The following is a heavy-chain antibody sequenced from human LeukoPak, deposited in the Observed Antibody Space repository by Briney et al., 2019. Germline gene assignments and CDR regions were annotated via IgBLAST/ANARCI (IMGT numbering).Heavy chain of an antibody. V-gene: IGHV4-34*01. CDR3: ARAKQQLVPPPGFDY. CDR2: INHSGST. CDR1: GGSFSGYY. Sequence: PSETQSLTCAVYGGSFSGYYWSWIRQPPGKGLEWIGEINHSGSTNYNPSLKSRVTISVDTSKNQFSLKLSSVTAADTAVYYCARAKQQLVPPPGFDYWGQGTLVTVSS. J-gene: IGHJ4*02. D-gene: IGHD6-13*01.